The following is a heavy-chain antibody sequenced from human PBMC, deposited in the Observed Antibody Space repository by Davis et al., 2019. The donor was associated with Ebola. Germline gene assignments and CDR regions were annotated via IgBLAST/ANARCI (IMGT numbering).Heavy chain of an antibody. CDR2: IYYSGST. V-gene: IGHV4-59*01. D-gene: IGHD4-17*01. CDR3: ARVDGDYGGGVDY. CDR1: GASISSYY. Sequence: SETLSLTCSVSGASISSYYWSWIRQPPGKGLEWIGYIYYSGSTNYNPSLKSRVTISVDTSKNQFSLKLSSVTAADTAVYYCARVDGDYGGGVDYWGQGTLVTVSS. J-gene: IGHJ4*02.